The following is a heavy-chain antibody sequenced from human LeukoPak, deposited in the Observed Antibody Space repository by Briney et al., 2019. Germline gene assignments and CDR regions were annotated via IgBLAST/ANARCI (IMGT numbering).Heavy chain of an antibody. D-gene: IGHD3-10*01. J-gene: IGHJ4*02. V-gene: IGHV3-30*04. CDR1: GFTFSGYT. Sequence: GGSLRLSCAASGFTFSGYTMHWVRQAPGKGLEWLTVISTDGNDKHYADSVKGRFTVARDNSKNTLLLQMNNVRTEDTAVYYCAKDKSVSADYYFDYWGQGTLVTVSS. CDR3: AKDKSVSADYYFDY. CDR2: ISTDGNDK.